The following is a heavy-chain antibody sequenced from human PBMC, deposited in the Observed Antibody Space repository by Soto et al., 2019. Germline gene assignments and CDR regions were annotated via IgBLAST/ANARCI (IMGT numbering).Heavy chain of an antibody. Sequence: GGSLRLSCAASGFTFSNAWMNWVRQAPGKGLEWVGRIKSKTDGGTTDYAAPVKGKFTNSRDDSKKTLYLQMNSLKTEDTAVYYCTTGGYTRDTPGIAAAGDVRGYYYYYGMDVWGQGTTVTVSS. V-gene: IGHV3-15*07. J-gene: IGHJ6*02. CDR3: TTGGYTRDTPGIAAAGDVRGYYYYYGMDV. D-gene: IGHD6-13*01. CDR2: IKSKTDGGTT. CDR1: GFTFSNAW.